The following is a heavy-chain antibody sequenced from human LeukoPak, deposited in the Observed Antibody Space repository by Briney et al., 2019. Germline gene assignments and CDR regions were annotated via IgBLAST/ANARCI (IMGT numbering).Heavy chain of an antibody. CDR1: GGSITSVGYY. V-gene: IGHV4-61*02. CDR3: ARVFGGSDFNYYYYMDV. J-gene: IGHJ6*03. D-gene: IGHD5-12*01. Sequence: SETLSLTCTVSGGSITSVGYYWTWLRQPAGKGLEWIGRIYPSGNTMYNPSLTGRVTISVDTSKNQFSLKLSSVTAPDTAVYYCARVFGGSDFNYYYYMDVWGKGTTVTISS. CDR2: IYPSGNT.